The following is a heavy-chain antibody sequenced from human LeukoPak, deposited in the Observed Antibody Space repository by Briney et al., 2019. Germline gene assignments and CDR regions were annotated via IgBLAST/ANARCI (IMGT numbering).Heavy chain of an antibody. V-gene: IGHV1-2*06. CDR3: ARIGGAHNFDY. J-gene: IGHJ4*02. CDR2: INPNTGGT. Sequence: ASVKVSCRASGYTFTAYYMHWVRQAPGQGLEWMGRINPNTGGTNYAQKSQGRVTMTGDTSISTAYMELSRLTSDDTAVYYCARIGGAHNFDYWGQGTLVTVSS. D-gene: IGHD3-16*01. CDR1: GYTFTAYY.